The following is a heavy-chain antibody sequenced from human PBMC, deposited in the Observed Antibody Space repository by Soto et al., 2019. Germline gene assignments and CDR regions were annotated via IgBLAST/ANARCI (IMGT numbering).Heavy chain of an antibody. D-gene: IGHD3-3*01. V-gene: IGHV1-69*02. Sequence: QVQLVQSGAELKKPGSSVKVSCEASGGSFTNYSFTWVRQAPGQGLEWMGRIIPVHGKANYALKFQDRVTITADRSTRTVYMELTSLRPEDTAVYFCAKSLLFVDHGYMDVWGKGTTVTVSS. CDR3: AKSLLFVDHGYMDV. CDR2: IIPVHGKA. J-gene: IGHJ6*03. CDR1: GGSFTNYS.